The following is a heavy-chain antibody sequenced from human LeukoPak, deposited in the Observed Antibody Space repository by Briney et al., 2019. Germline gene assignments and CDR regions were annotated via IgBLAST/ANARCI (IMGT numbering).Heavy chain of an antibody. CDR2: INPNSGGT. V-gene: IGHV1-2*02. J-gene: IGHJ3*01. D-gene: IGHD1-1*01. CDR1: GYTFSDYY. CDR3: ARDWNHAFDV. Sequence: GASVKVSCKASGYTFSDYYIHWVRQAPGQGLEWMGWINPNSGGTNYAQKFQGRVTMPSDSSITTVYMELSRLRSDDTAVYYCARDWNHAFDVWGQGTMVTVSS.